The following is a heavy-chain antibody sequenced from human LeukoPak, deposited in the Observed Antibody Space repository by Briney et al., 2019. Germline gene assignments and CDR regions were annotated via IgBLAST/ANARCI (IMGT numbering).Heavy chain of an antibody. CDR1: GYTFTNYG. D-gene: IGHD1-26*01. CDR2: ISAYNGNT. Sequence: ASVKVSCKASGYTFTNYGFSWVRQAPGQGLEWMGWISAYNGNTNYGLKLQGRVTMTTDTSTSTAYMELRSLRSDDTAVYYCARNSGSYYCLDLWGQGTLVTVSS. J-gene: IGHJ5*02. CDR3: ARNSGSYYCLDL. V-gene: IGHV1-18*01.